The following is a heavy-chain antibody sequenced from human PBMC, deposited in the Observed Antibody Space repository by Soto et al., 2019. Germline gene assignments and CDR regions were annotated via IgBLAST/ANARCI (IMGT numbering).Heavy chain of an antibody. CDR2: INAGNGNT. CDR3: ARDLGSGYGGAFDI. CDR1: GYTFTSYA. D-gene: IGHD3-10*02. Sequence: GASVKVSCKASGYTFTSYAMHWVRQAPGQRLEWMGWINAGNGNTKYSQKFQGRVTITRDTSASTAYMELSSLRSEDTAVYYCARDLGSGYGGAFDIWGQGTMVTVSS. V-gene: IGHV1-3*01. J-gene: IGHJ3*02.